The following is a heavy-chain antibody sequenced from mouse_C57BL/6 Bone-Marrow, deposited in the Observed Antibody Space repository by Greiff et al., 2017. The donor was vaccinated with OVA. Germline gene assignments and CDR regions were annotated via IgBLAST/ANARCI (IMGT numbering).Heavy chain of an antibody. V-gene: IGHV1-50*01. CDR1: GYTFTSYW. CDR2: IDPSDSYT. D-gene: IGHD1-1*01. Sequence: QVQLQQSGAELVKPGASVKLSCKASGYTFTSYWMQWVKQRPGQGLEWIGEIDPSDSYTNYNQKFKGKATLTVDTSSSTAYMQLSSLTSEDSAVYYCASMTTVVEGYFDVWGTGTTVTVSS. J-gene: IGHJ1*03. CDR3: ASMTTVVEGYFDV.